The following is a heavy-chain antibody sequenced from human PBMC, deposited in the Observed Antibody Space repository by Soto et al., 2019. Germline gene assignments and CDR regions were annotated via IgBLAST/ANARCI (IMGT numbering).Heavy chain of an antibody. CDR1: GGSISSGGYS. Sequence: ASETLSLTCAVSGGSISSGGYSWSWIRQPPGKGLEWIGYIYHSGSTYYNPSLKSRLIISVDTSKNQFSLKLTSVTAADTAMYYCARPKTIGAAAGKGWFDPWGQGTLVTSPQ. V-gene: IGHV4-30-2*03. D-gene: IGHD6-13*01. CDR3: ARPKTIGAAAGKGWFDP. J-gene: IGHJ5*02. CDR2: IYHSGST.